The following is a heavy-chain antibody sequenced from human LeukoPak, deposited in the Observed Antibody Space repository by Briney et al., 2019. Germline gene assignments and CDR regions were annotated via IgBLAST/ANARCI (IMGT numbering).Heavy chain of an antibody. CDR1: GFTFSSYS. J-gene: IGHJ4*02. Sequence: GGSLRLSCAASGFTFSSYSMNWVRQAPGKGLEWVSYISSSSSTIYYADSVKGRFTISRDNAKNSLYLQMNSLRAEDTAVYYCAREDDYDYVWGSYRPIDYWGQGTLVTVSS. CDR3: AREDDYDYVWGSYRPIDY. D-gene: IGHD3-16*02. V-gene: IGHV3-48*04. CDR2: ISSSSSTI.